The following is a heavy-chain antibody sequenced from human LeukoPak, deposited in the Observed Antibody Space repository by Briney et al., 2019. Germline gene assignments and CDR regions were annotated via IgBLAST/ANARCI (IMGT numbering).Heavy chain of an antibody. V-gene: IGHV3-23*01. CDR2: VSGSGGST. D-gene: IGHD3-3*01. J-gene: IGHJ4*02. CDR3: AKLGYYDFWSNYLVFDN. CDR1: GFTFNSYA. Sequence: GGSLRLSCAASGFTFNSYAMTWVRQAPGKGLEGVSAVSGSGGSTYYPDSVEGRFTISRDNSKDTLYLQINSLRVEDTAVYLCAKLGYYDFWSNYLVFDNWGQGTLVTVSS.